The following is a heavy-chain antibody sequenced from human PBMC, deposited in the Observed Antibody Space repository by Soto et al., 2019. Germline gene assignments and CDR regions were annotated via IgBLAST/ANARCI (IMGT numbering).Heavy chain of an antibody. Sequence: GGSLRLSCIWSGFAFRDYEMNWVRQAPGKGLEWVAYISSGAFTICYADSVRGRFTVSRDNAKNSLYLQMNSLRDEDAAVYYCARSYSSDGVHSYVKDVWGQGTTVIGSS. CDR2: ISSGAFTI. CDR1: GFAFRDYE. D-gene: IGHD3-22*01. CDR3: ARSYSSDGVHSYVKDV. J-gene: IGHJ6*02. V-gene: IGHV3-48*03.